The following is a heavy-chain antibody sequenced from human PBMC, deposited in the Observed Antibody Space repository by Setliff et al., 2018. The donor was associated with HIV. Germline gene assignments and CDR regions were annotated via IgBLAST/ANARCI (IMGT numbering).Heavy chain of an antibody. J-gene: IGHJ6*03. Sequence: SVKVSCKASGGTFSSNAISGVRQAPGQGLEWMGRIIPIFGTANYAQKFQGRVTITADKSTSTAYIELSSLRSEDTAVYYCARNPQPTGTPDYYYYYYMDVWGKGTTVTVSS. D-gene: IGHD1-1*01. V-gene: IGHV1-69*06. CDR1: GGTFSSNA. CDR2: IIPIFGTA. CDR3: ARNPQPTGTPDYYYYYYMDV.